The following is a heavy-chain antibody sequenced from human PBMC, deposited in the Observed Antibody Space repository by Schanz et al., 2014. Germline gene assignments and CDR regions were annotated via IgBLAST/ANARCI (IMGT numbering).Heavy chain of an antibody. V-gene: IGHV1-46*03. D-gene: IGHD6-13*01. CDR1: GYTFTSYY. Sequence: QVQLVQSGAEVKKPGASVKVSCKASGYTFTSYYMHWVRQAPGQGLEWMGIINPSGGSTSYAQKFQGRVAMTRDTSPSTVYRELNSLRSEDAAVYYCARDGEAAAGRDDWGQGTLVTVSS. CDR2: INPSGGST. CDR3: ARDGEAAAGRDD. J-gene: IGHJ4*02.